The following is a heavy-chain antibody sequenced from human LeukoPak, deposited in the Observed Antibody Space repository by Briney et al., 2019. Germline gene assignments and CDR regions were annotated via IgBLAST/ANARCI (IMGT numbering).Heavy chain of an antibody. CDR3: ARMNYVSSGWGAPFDD. J-gene: IGHJ4*02. D-gene: IGHD3-16*01. CDR2: ISPSSTRI. CDR1: GFTSSSYD. Sequence: GGSLRLSCAASGFTSSSYDMNWVRRAPGKGLEWVSYISPSSTRIDYAASARGRFTISRDNAKRSLYLQMSSLRAEDTAVYYCARMNYVSSGWGAPFDDWGQGTLVTVSS. V-gene: IGHV3-48*04.